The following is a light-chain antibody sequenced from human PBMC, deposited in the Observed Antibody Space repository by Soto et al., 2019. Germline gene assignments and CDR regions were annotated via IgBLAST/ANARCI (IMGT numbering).Light chain of an antibody. CDR3: SSYTSSNTYV. CDR1: SREVGGYNS. Sequence: QSALTQPASVSGSPGQSIAISCTGTSREVGGYNSVSWYQQHPGKAPKLMIYNVSNRPSGVSDRFSGSKSGNTASLTISGLQAEDEADYSCSSYTSSNTYVFGTGTKVTVL. CDR2: NVS. J-gene: IGLJ1*01. V-gene: IGLV2-14*03.